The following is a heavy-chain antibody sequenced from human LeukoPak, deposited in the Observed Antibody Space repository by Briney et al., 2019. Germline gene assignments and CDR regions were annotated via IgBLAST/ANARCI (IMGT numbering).Heavy chain of an antibody. V-gene: IGHV1-2*02. CDR3: ARVPRSTTPPDY. D-gene: IGHD2-2*01. Sequence: ASVKVSCKASGYTFTGYYMHWVRQAPGQGLEWMGWINPNSGGTGYAQKFQGRVTMTRDTSTSTVYMELSSLRSEDTAVYYCARVPRSTTPPDYWGQGTLVTVSS. J-gene: IGHJ4*02. CDR2: INPNSGGT. CDR1: GYTFTGYY.